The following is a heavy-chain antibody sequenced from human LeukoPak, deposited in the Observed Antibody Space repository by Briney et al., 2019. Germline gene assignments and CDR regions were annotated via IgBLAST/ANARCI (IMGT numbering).Heavy chain of an antibody. D-gene: IGHD2-2*01. CDR2: INPNSGGT. V-gene: IGHV1-2*02. CDR1: GYTFTGYY. Sequence: ASVKVSCKASGYTFTGYYMHWVRQAPGQGLEWMGWINPNSGGTNYAQKFQGRVTMTRDTSISTAYMELSRLRSDDTAVYNCARDSPSSTSWHFDYWGQGTLVTVSS. CDR3: ARDSPSSTSWHFDY. J-gene: IGHJ4*02.